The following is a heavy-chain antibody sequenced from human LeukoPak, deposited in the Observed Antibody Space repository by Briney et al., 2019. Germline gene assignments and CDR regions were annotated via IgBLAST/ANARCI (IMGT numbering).Heavy chain of an antibody. CDR1: GGSISSYY. D-gene: IGHD1-26*01. Sequence: SETLSLTCTVSGGSISSYYWSWIRQPPGKGLEWIGYIYYSGSTNYNPSLKSRVTISVDTSKNQFSLKLSSVTAADTAVYYCARDSGSYWDYWGQGTLVTVSS. V-gene: IGHV4-59*01. CDR3: ARDSGSYWDY. CDR2: IYYSGST. J-gene: IGHJ4*02.